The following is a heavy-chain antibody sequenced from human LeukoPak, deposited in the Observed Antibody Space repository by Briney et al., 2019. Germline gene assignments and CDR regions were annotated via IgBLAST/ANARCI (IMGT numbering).Heavy chain of an antibody. D-gene: IGHD3-22*01. CDR1: GFTFSDYY. Sequence: PGGSLRLSCAASGFTFSDYYMSWIRQAPGKGLEWVSYISSSGSTIYYADSVKGRFTISRDNAKNSLYLQMNSLRAEDTAVYYCASPAHYYYDCSGYHYWGQGTLVTVSS. V-gene: IGHV3-11*01. CDR2: ISSSGSTI. J-gene: IGHJ4*02. CDR3: ASPAHYYYDCSGYHY.